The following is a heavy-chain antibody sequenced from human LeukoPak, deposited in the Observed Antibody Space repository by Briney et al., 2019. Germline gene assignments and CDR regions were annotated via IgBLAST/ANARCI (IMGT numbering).Heavy chain of an antibody. CDR2: INHSGST. D-gene: IGHD3-3*01. J-gene: IGHJ4*02. V-gene: IGHV4-34*01. CDR3: ARLGTYYDFWSGYYTY. CDR1: GGSFSGYY. Sequence: PSETLSLTCAVYGGSFSGYYWSWIRQPPGKGLEWIGEINHSGSTNYNPSLKSRVTISVDTSKNQFSLKLSSVTAADTAVYYCARLGTYYDFWSGYYTYWGQGTLVTVSS.